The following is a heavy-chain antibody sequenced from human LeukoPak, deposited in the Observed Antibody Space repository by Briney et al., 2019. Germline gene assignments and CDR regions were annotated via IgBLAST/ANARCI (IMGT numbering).Heavy chain of an antibody. D-gene: IGHD6-19*01. V-gene: IGHV7-4-1*02. J-gene: IGHJ3*02. CDR3: AKSHSSGWYTDAFDI. Sequence: ASVKVSCKASGYTFTSYAMNWVRQAPGQGLEWMGWINTNTGNPTYAQGFTGRFVFSLDTSVSTAYLQISSLKAEDTAVYYCAKSHSSGWYTDAFDIWGQGTMVTVSA. CDR2: INTNTGNP. CDR1: GYTFTSYA.